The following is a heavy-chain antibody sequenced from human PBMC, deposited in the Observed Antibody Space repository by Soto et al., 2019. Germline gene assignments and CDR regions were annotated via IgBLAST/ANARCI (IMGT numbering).Heavy chain of an antibody. D-gene: IGHD5-18*01. J-gene: IGHJ6*02. CDR1: GYILTGYS. CDR3: ARGYGSSPNMELRFGMDV. V-gene: IGHV1-2*02. CDR2: IDPNSGAT. Sequence: QVYLVQSGAEVRRPGASVKVSCTAFGYILTGYSLHWVRQAPGQGLEWMGWIDPNSGATNSAEKFQGRVSMTRDTSISAAYLELSSLRSDDTAVYYCARGYGSSPNMELRFGMDVWGQGATSSVSS.